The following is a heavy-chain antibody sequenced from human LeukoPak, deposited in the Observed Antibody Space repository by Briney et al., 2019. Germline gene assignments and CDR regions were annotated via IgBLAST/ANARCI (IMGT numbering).Heavy chain of an antibody. Sequence: SETLSLTCTVSGYSISSGYYWGWIRQPPGKGLEWIGSIYHSGSTYYNPSLKSRVTISVDTSKNQFSLKLSSVTAADTAVYYCARGGRGWYPFDYWGQGTLVTVSS. V-gene: IGHV4-38-2*02. J-gene: IGHJ4*02. CDR2: IYHSGST. CDR1: GYSISSGYY. D-gene: IGHD6-19*01. CDR3: ARGGRGWYPFDY.